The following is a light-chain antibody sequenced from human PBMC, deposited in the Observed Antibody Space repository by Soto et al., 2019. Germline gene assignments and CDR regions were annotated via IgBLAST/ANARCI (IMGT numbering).Light chain of an antibody. CDR3: QQYGSSPALFT. CDR2: GAS. Sequence: EIVLTQSPGTLSLSPGERATLSCWASQSVSSDYLAWYQQKPGQAPRLLINGASSRATGIPYRFSGSGSGTEFTLTISRLEPEDFAVYYCQQYGSSPALFTFGPGTKVDIK. CDR1: QSVSSDY. V-gene: IGKV3-20*01. J-gene: IGKJ3*01.